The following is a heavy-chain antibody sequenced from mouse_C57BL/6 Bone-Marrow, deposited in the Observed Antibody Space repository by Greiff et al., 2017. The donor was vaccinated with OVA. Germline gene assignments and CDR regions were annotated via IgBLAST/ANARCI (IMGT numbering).Heavy chain of an antibody. CDR2: IYPGSGNT. CDR1: GYTFTDYY. J-gene: IGHJ4*01. V-gene: IGHV1-76*01. D-gene: IGHD2-1*01. CDR3: AREGKAMDY. Sequence: VQRVESGAELVRPGASVKLSCKASGYTFTDYYINWVKQRPGQGLEWIARIYPGSGNTYYNEKFKGKATLTAEKSSSTAYMQLSSLTSEDSAVYFCAREGKAMDYWGQGTSVTVSS.